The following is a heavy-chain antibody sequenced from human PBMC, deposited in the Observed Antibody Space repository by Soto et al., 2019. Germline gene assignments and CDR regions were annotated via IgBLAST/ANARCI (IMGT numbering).Heavy chain of an antibody. Sequence: ETLSLTCAVSGYSISSGYYWGWIRQPPGKGLEWIGSIYHSGSTYYNPSLKSRVTISVDTSKNQFSLKLSSVTAADTAVYYCARAPKIWSGPRGDFDYWGQGTLVTVSS. CDR3: ARAPKIWSGPRGDFDY. J-gene: IGHJ4*02. CDR2: IYHSGST. V-gene: IGHV4-38-2*01. D-gene: IGHD3-3*01. CDR1: GYSISSGYY.